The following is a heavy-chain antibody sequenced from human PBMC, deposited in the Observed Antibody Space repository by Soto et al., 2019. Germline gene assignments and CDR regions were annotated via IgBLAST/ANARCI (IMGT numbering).Heavy chain of an antibody. CDR2: IIPIFGTA. CDR1: GGTFSSYA. V-gene: IGHV1-69*01. D-gene: IGHD3-3*01. J-gene: IGHJ6*02. CDR3: ASPSDFWSARGYGMDV. Sequence: QVQLVQSGAEVKKPGSSVKVSCKASGGTFSSYAISWVRQAPGQGLEWMGGIIPIFGTANYAQKFQGRVTVTADESTSTAYMELSSLRSEDTAVYYCASPSDFWSARGYGMDVWGQGTTVTVSS.